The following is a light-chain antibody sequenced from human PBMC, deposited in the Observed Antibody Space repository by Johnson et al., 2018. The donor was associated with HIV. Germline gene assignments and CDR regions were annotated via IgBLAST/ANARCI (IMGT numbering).Light chain of an antibody. V-gene: IGLV1-51*01. Sequence: QSVLTQPPSVSAAPGQKVTISCSGSSSNIGNNYVSWYQQLPGTAPKLLIYDNNKRPSGIPDRFSGSKSGTSATLGITGLQTGDEAVYYCGTWDSSLSFYVFGTGTKATVL. J-gene: IGLJ1*01. CDR1: SSNIGNNY. CDR3: GTWDSSLSFYV. CDR2: DNN.